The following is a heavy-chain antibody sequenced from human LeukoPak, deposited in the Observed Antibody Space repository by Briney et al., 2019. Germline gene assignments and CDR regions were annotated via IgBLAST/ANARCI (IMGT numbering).Heavy chain of an antibody. J-gene: IGHJ6*03. D-gene: IGHD3-9*01. CDR1: GYTFTGYY. V-gene: IGHV1-8*02. CDR2: MNPNSGNT. CDR3: AREVTGYSTYYYYYYMDV. Sequence: GASVKVSCKASGYTFTGYYMHWVRQATGQGLEWMGWMNPNSGNTGYAQKFQGRVTMTRNTSISTAYMELSSLRSEDTAVYYCAREVTGYSTYYYYYYMDVWGQGTTVTISS.